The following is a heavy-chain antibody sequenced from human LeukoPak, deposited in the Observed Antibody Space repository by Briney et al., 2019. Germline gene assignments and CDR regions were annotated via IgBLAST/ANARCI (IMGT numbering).Heavy chain of an antibody. J-gene: IGHJ6*02. CDR1: GGSISSYY. Sequence: SETLSLTCTVSGGSISSYYWSWIRQPPGKGLEWIGYIYYSGSTNYNPSLKSRVTISVDTSKNQFSLKLSSVTAADTAVYYCARVASSWEYYYYYYGMDVWGQGTTVTVSS. CDR3: ARVASSWEYYYYYYGMDV. V-gene: IGHV4-59*12. D-gene: IGHD6-13*01. CDR2: IYYSGST.